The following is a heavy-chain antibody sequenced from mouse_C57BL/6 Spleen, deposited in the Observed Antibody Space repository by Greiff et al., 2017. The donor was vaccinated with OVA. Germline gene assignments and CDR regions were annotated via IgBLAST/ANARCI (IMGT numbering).Heavy chain of an antibody. D-gene: IGHD1-1*01. V-gene: IGHV1-64*01. J-gene: IGHJ4*01. Sequence: QVQLKQPGAELVKPGASVKLSCKASGYTFTSYWMHWVKQRPGQGLEWIGMIHPNSGSTNYNEKFKSKATLTVDKSSSTAYMQLSSLTSEDSAVYYCARGYGSRDYYAMDYWGQGTSVTVSS. CDR2: IHPNSGST. CDR1: GYTFTSYW. CDR3: ARGYGSRDYYAMDY.